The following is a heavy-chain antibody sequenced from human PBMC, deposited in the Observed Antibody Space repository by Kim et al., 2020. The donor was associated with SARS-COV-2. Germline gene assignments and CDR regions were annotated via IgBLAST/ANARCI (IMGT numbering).Heavy chain of an antibody. CDR2: IKSKTDGGTT. CDR1: GFTFNNAW. D-gene: IGHD3-22*01. CDR3: TTGAGSGNYYDAFDI. V-gene: IGHV3-15*01. Sequence: GGSLRLSCVASGFTFNNAWMSWVRQAPGKGLEWVGRIKSKTDGGTTDYAAPVKGRFTISRDDSKNTLYLQMNSLKTDDTAMYYCTTGAGSGNYYDAFDIGGQGTMVTVSS. J-gene: IGHJ3*02.